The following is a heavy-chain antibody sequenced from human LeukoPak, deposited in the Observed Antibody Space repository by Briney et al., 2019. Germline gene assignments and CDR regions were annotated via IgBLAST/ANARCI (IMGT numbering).Heavy chain of an antibody. Sequence: PSETLSLTCTVSGGSISSFYWSWIRQPPGKGLEWIGYIYYSGSTNYNPSLKSRVAISVDTSKNQFSLKLSSVTAADTAVYYCAREEWLQHAFDIWGQGTVVTVSS. J-gene: IGHJ3*02. CDR1: GGSISSFY. CDR3: AREEWLQHAFDI. CDR2: IYYSGST. D-gene: IGHD5-24*01. V-gene: IGHV4-59*12.